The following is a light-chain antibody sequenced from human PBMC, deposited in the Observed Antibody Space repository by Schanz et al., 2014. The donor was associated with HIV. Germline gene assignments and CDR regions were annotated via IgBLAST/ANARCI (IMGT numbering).Light chain of an antibody. J-gene: IGLJ1*01. CDR3: SSYSVYGARGVI. CDR2: GVN. V-gene: IGLV2-14*03. Sequence: QSALTQPASVSGSPGQSITISCTGTSSDVGAYNSVSWWQQQHPGKAPKVLIHGVNNRPSGVSHRFSGSKSDITASLTISGLQAEDEGDYYCSSYSVYGARGVIVGTGTKLTVL. CDR1: SSDVGAYNS.